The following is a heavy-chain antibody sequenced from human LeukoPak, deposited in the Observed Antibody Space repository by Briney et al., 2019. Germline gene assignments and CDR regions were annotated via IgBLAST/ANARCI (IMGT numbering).Heavy chain of an antibody. CDR3: ATVYSSGWYAGDDAFDI. D-gene: IGHD6-19*01. CDR1: GGSISSSNW. V-gene: IGHV4-4*02. Sequence: SGTLSLTCAVSGGSISSSNWWSWVRQPPRKGLEWIGEIYHSGSTNYNPSLKSRVTISVDKSKNRFSLKLSSVTAADTAVYYCATVYSSGWYAGDDAFDIWGQGTMVTVSS. CDR2: IYHSGST. J-gene: IGHJ3*02.